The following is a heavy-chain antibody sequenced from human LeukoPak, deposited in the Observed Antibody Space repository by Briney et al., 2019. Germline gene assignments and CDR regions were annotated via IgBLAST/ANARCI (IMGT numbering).Heavy chain of an antibody. CDR1: GDSISRNDYY. CDR3: ARDAPHYYGSGRVGLDV. D-gene: IGHD3-10*01. Sequence: PSETLSLTCTVSGDSISRNDYYWSWIRQPPGKGLEWIGYIYYSGSTNYNPSLKSRVTISVDTSKNQFSLKLNSVTAADTAVYYCARDAPHYYGSGRVGLDVWGQGTTVTVSS. CDR2: IYYSGST. J-gene: IGHJ6*02. V-gene: IGHV4-61*08.